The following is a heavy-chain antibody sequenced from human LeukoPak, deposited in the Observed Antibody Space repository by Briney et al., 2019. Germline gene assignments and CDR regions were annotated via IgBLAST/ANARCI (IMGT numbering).Heavy chain of an antibody. CDR1: QFTFSTYA. CDR3: AKSSTIVAAGRAAWVGFDS. V-gene: IGHV3-23*01. CDR2: ITDSGGGGT. J-gene: IGHJ4*02. Sequence: PGGSLRLSCAASQFTFSTYAMTWVRQAPGKGLEWVSTITDSGGGGTYYADSVKGRFTISRDNSKNTLYLQMNSLRAEDTAVYYCAKSSTIVAAGRAAWVGFDSWGQGTLVTVSS. D-gene: IGHD6-13*01.